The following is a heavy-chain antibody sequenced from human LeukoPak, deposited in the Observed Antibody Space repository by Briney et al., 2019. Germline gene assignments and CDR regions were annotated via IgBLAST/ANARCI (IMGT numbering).Heavy chain of an antibody. CDR3: AKDRFQTTFDY. V-gene: IGHV3-48*03. D-gene: IGHD1-14*01. CDR2: ISSSGSTI. Sequence: RGSLRLSCAASGFTFSSYEMNWVRQAPGKGLEWVSYISSSGSTIYYADSVKGRFTISRDNSKNTLYLQMNSLRAEDTAVYYCAKDRFQTTFDYWGQGTLVTVSS. CDR1: GFTFSSYE. J-gene: IGHJ4*02.